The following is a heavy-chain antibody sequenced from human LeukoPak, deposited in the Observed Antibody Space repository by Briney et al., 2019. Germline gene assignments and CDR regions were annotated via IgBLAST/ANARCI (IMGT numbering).Heavy chain of an antibody. Sequence: TVKVSCKASGGTFSSYAISWVRQAPGQGLEWMGGIIPIFGTANYAQKFQGRVTITADESTSTAYMELSSLRSEDTAVYYCARGIITIFGVVINNYYYYGMDVWGQGTTVTVSS. J-gene: IGHJ6*02. CDR2: IIPIFGTA. CDR3: ARGIITIFGVVINNYYYYGMDV. V-gene: IGHV1-69*13. D-gene: IGHD3-3*01. CDR1: GGTFSSYA.